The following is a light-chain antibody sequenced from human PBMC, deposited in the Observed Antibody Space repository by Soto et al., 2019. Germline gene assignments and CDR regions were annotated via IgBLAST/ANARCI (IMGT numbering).Light chain of an antibody. Sequence: DIQMTQSPSSLSASVGDRVTIACRASQGISNWLAWYQKKPGTATKVLIYHASNLQSGVPSRFSGSGSGTEFPLTISSLQPDDFATYYCQQYNSYSFGQGTKVDIK. CDR3: QQYNSYS. J-gene: IGKJ1*01. V-gene: IGKV1-5*01. CDR1: QGISNW. CDR2: HAS.